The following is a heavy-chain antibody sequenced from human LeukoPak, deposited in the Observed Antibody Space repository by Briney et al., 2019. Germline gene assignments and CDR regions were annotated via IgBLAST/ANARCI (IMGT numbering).Heavy chain of an antibody. J-gene: IGHJ4*02. V-gene: IGHV3-23*01. CDR2: ISGSGGST. CDR1: GFTFSSYG. CDR3: AKDLLGKWELLPYYFDY. D-gene: IGHD1-26*01. Sequence: QSGGSLRLSCAASGFTFSSYGMSWVRQAPGKGLEWVSAISGSGGSTYYADSVKGRFTISRDNSKNTLYLQMNSLRAEDTAVYYCAKDLLGKWELLPYYFDYWGQGTLVTVSS.